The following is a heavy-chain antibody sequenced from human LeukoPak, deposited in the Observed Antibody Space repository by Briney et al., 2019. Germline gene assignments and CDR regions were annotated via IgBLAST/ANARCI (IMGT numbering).Heavy chain of an antibody. Sequence: GGSLRLSCAASGLTVGSKYMGWVRQAPGKGLEWVSVIYRGGDTYCADSVRGRFTVSRDISQNTLYLQMNRLRVEDTAVYYCATRPDDNDFPYFDFWGQGTLVLVSS. J-gene: IGHJ4*02. V-gene: IGHV3-66*01. CDR3: ATRPDDNDFPYFDF. D-gene: IGHD3-3*01. CDR2: IYRGGDT. CDR1: GLTVGSKY.